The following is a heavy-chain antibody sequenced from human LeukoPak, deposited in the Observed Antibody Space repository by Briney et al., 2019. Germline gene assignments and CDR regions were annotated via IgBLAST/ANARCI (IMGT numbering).Heavy chain of an antibody. CDR2: ISGSGGST. CDR1: GFTFSSYA. J-gene: IGHJ5*02. D-gene: IGHD3-22*01. Sequence: GGSLRLSCAASGFTFSSYAMSWVRQAPGKGLVWVSAISGSGGSTYYADSVKGRFTISRDNSKNTLYLQMNSLRAEDTAVYYCAREGDDSSGYLSNWFDPWGQGTLVTVSS. CDR3: AREGDDSSGYLSNWFDP. V-gene: IGHV3-23*01.